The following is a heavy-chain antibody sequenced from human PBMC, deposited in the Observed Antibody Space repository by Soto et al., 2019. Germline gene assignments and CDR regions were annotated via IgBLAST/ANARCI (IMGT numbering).Heavy chain of an antibody. CDR1: GFTFSSYG. J-gene: IGHJ4*02. D-gene: IGHD3-22*01. CDR3: AKDAHYYDSSGYYFPNDY. V-gene: IGHV3-30*18. CDR2: ISYDGSNK. Sequence: GGSLRLSCAASGFTFSSYGMHWVRQAPGKGLEWVAVISYDGSNKYYADSVKGRFTISRDNSKNTLYLQMNSLRAEDTAVYYCAKDAHYYDSSGYYFPNDYWGQGTLVTVSS.